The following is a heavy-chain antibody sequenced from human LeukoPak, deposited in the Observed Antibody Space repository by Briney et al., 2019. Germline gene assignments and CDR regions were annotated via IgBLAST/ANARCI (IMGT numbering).Heavy chain of an antibody. CDR2: INYEGSTT. V-gene: IGHV3-74*01. CDR1: GITLSNYW. Sequence: PGGSLRLSCAASGITLSNYWMHWVRQVPGKGLVWVSRINYEGSTTSYADSVKGRFTISRDNAKNTLYLQMNSLRAEDTAVYYCARGGLWYRYWGQGTLVTVSS. D-gene: IGHD5-18*01. J-gene: IGHJ4*02. CDR3: ARGGLWYRY.